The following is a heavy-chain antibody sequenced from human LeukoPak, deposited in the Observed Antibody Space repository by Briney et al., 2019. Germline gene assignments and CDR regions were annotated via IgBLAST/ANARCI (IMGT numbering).Heavy chain of an antibody. V-gene: IGHV4-4*07. CDR3: ARAVVVRNRRYYYYYYMDV. CDR2: IFASGST. Sequence: SETLSLTCTVSGGSISSYYWNWIRQPAGKGLEWIGRIFASGSTNYNPSLKSRVTISLDTSKNQFSLKLSSVTAADTAVYYCARAVVVRNRRYYYYYYMDVWGKGTTVIVSS. J-gene: IGHJ6*03. D-gene: IGHD2-15*01. CDR1: GGSISSYY.